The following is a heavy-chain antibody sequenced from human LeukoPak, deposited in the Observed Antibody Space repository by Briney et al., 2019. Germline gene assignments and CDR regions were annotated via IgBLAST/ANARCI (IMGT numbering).Heavy chain of an antibody. CDR1: GFTFSSYA. Sequence: GGSLRLSCAASGFTFSSYAMSWVRQAPGKGLEWVSAISGSGGSTYYADSVKGRFTISRDNSKNTLYLQMNSLSAEDTAVYYCANSKAIRFFYYYYMDVWGKGTTVTVSS. D-gene: IGHD3-3*01. V-gene: IGHV3-23*01. CDR3: ANSKAIRFFYYYYMDV. CDR2: ISGSGGST. J-gene: IGHJ6*03.